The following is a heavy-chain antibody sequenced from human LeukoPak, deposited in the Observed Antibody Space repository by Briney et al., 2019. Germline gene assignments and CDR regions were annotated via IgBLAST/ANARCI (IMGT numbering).Heavy chain of an antibody. CDR3: RVAEVVPAAKYPQYYYYYMDV. CDR1: GGSIRGYY. D-gene: IGHD2-2*01. J-gene: IGHJ6*03. CDR2: ISYSGTT. Sequence: PSETLSLTCTVSGGSIRGYYWSWMRQPPGKGLEWIGYISYSGTTNYNPSLKSRVTISVDTSKNQFSLKLSSVTAADTAVFYCRVAEVVPAAKYPQYYYYYMDVWGKGTTVTVSS. V-gene: IGHV4-59*12.